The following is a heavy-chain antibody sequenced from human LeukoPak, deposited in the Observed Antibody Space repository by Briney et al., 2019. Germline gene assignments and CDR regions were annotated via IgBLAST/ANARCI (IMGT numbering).Heavy chain of an antibody. CDR2: INQSGST. CDR3: ARGGYYYDSSGYYEGTFDP. J-gene: IGHJ5*02. V-gene: IGHV4-34*01. Sequence: SETLSLTCAVYGGSFSGYYWSWIRQPPGKGLEWIGEINQSGSTNYNPSLKSRVTISVDTSKNQFSLKLSSVTAADTAVYYCARGGYYYDSSGYYEGTFDPWGQGTLVTVSS. CDR1: GGSFSGYY. D-gene: IGHD3-22*01.